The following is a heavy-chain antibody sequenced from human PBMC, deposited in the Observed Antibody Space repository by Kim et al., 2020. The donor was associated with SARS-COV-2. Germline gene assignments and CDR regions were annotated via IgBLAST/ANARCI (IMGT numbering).Heavy chain of an antibody. CDR1: GFTFSSFA. Sequence: GGSLRLSCAASGFTFSSFAMTWVRQAPGKGLEWVSILSDSGGDTFYADSVKGRFTISRDNSKNTLYLQMNSLRAEDTAVYYCAKNGIPARGQWYFELWGRGTLVTVSS. CDR3: AKNGIPARGQWYFEL. CDR2: LSDSGGDT. D-gene: IGHD6-13*01. V-gene: IGHV3-23*01. J-gene: IGHJ2*01.